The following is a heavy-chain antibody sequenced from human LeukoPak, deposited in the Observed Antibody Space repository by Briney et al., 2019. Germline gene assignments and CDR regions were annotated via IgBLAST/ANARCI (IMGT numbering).Heavy chain of an antibody. Sequence: AASVKVSCKASGYTFIGYYLHWVRQAPGQGLEWMGWINPNSGGANYAQKFQGRVTMTRDTSISTAYMELTRLRSDDTAVYYCARGGFLEWSSNPNDAFDIWGQGTMVTVSS. CDR1: GYTFIGYY. V-gene: IGHV1-2*02. CDR3: ARGGFLEWSSNPNDAFDI. D-gene: IGHD3-3*01. CDR2: INPNSGGA. J-gene: IGHJ3*02.